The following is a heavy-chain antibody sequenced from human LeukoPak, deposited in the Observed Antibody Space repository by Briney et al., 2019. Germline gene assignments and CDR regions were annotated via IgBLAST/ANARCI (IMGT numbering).Heavy chain of an antibody. CDR2: ISGSGGST. D-gene: IGHD5-18*01. CDR3: ASYSYGYTPSSPFDY. J-gene: IGHJ4*02. Sequence: GGSLRLSCAASGFTFSSYAMSWVRQAPGKGLEWVSAISGSGGSTYYADSVKGRFTISRDNSKNMLYLQMNSLRAEDTAVYYCASYSYGYTPSSPFDYWGQGTLVTVSS. CDR1: GFTFSSYA. V-gene: IGHV3-23*01.